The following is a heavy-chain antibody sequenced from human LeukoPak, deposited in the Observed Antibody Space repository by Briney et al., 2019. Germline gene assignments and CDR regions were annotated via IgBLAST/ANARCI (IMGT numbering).Heavy chain of an antibody. CDR3: ASFETVAAYPFDY. CDR1: GFTFSSYS. V-gene: IGHV3-21*01. D-gene: IGHD6-19*01. Sequence: GGSLRLSCAASGFTFSSYSMNRVRQAPGKGLEWVSSISGNSIYIYYADSVKGRFTISRDNAKNSLYLQMSSLRVADTAVYYCASFETVAAYPFDYWGQGTLVTVTS. CDR2: ISGNSIYI. J-gene: IGHJ4*02.